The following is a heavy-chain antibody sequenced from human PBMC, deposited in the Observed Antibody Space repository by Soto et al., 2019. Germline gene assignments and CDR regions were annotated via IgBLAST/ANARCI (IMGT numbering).Heavy chain of an antibody. CDR2: INHSGST. V-gene: IGHV4-34*01. D-gene: IGHD3-10*01. Sequence: SETLSLTCAVYGGSFSGYYWSWIRQPPGKGLEWIGEINHSGSTNYNPSLKSRVTISVDTSKNQFSLKLSSVTAADTAVYYCARGPRITMVRGVTNYYYYMDVWGKGTTVTVSS. J-gene: IGHJ6*03. CDR1: GGSFSGYY. CDR3: ARGPRITMVRGVTNYYYYMDV.